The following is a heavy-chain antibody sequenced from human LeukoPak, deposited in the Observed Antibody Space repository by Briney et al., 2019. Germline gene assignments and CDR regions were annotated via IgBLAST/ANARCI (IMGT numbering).Heavy chain of an antibody. V-gene: IGHV3-21*01. CDR2: ISSSSSYI. CDR3: ARESIGYCSGGSCRQYFDY. Sequence: GGSLRLSCAASGFTFSSYSMDWVRQAPGKGLEWVSSISSSSSYIYYADSVKGRFTISRDNAKNSLYLQMNSLRAEDTAVYYCARESIGYCSGGSCRQYFDYWGQGTLVTVSS. CDR1: GFTFSSYS. J-gene: IGHJ4*02. D-gene: IGHD2-15*01.